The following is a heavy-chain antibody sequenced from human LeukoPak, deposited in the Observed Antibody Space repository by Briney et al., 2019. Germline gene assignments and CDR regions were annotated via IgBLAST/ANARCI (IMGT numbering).Heavy chain of an antibody. CDR2: IHYGGTT. CDR3: TRDIGDFVSDF. CDR1: GDSINSLDL. J-gene: IGHJ4*02. Sequence: SGTLSLTCTVSGDSINSLDLWSWVRQPPGKGLEWIGSIHYGGTTHYNPSLQSRVTISADTSKNQFALDLRSVTAADTAVYYCTRDIGDFVSDFWGQGTLVTVSS. V-gene: IGHV4-39*02. D-gene: IGHD2-21*02.